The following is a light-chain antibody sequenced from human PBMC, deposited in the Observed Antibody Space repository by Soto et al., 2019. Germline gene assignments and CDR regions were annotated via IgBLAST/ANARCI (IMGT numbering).Light chain of an antibody. CDR3: QQSYSTPLP. Sequence: ILMTKSPSSLSASVGDRVTITCRASQSISSYLNCYQQKPEKAPKLLIYAASSLQSGVPSRFSGSRSGTDFSVTIRSLQDEYFATNYWQQSYSTPLPFFGGTQVEIK. CDR2: AAS. V-gene: IGKV1-39*01. J-gene: IGKJ4*01. CDR1: QSISSY.